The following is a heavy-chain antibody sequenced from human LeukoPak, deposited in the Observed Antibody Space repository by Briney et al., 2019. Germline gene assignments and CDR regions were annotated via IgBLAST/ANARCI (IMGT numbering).Heavy chain of an antibody. V-gene: IGHV4-34*01. CDR1: GGSFSGYY. D-gene: IGHD3-22*01. Sequence: SETLSLTCAVYGGSFSGYYWSWIRQPPGKGLEWIGEINHSGSTNYNPSLKSRVTISVDTSKNQFSLKLSSVTAADTAVYYCARSLPIHYYDSSGYHDYWGQGTLVTVSS. CDR3: ARSLPIHYYDSSGYHDY. J-gene: IGHJ4*02. CDR2: INHSGST.